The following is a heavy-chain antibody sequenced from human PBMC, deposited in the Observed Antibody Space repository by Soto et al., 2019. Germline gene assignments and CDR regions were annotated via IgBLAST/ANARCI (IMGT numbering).Heavy chain of an antibody. V-gene: IGHV4-34*02. J-gene: IGHJ5*02. Sequence: QVHLQQWGAGLLKPSETLSLTCAVYGGSVNGYYWNWIRQPPGKGLEWIGEINHTGGTHYNPSLKSRVTMPVDTSKSQFSPWLSSVTAADTAIYYCATRITVFGLLIPPFDPWGQGTQVTVSS. CDR1: GGSVNGYY. CDR3: ATRITVFGLLIPPFDP. D-gene: IGHD3-3*01. CDR2: INHTGGT.